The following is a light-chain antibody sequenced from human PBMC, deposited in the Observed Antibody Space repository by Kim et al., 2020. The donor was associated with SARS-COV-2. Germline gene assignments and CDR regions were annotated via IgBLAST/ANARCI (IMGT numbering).Light chain of an antibody. J-gene: IGLJ2*01. CDR2: GKN. CDR1: GIRSCY. CDR3: NSRESSSNNVV. V-gene: IGLV3-19*01. Sequence: VQKVRITCPGGGIRSCYTSWYQQKPGQAPALVFDGKNNRRSAMPDRVCCSSSGNTTSSTITVGKAEDEDDYYCNSRESSSNNVVFGGGTQLTVL.